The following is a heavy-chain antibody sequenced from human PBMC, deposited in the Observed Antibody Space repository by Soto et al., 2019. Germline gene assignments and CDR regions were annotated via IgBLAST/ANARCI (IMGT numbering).Heavy chain of an antibody. V-gene: IGHV1-69*13. J-gene: IGHJ4*02. D-gene: IGHD5-12*01. CDR1: GGTFSSYA. Sequence: SVRVSCKASGGTFSSYAISWVRQAPGQGLEWMGGIIPIFGTANYAQKFQGRVTITADESTSTAYMELSSLRSEDTAVYYCARGRDGYNYYFDYWGQGTLVTVSS. CDR2: IIPIFGTA. CDR3: ARGRDGYNYYFDY.